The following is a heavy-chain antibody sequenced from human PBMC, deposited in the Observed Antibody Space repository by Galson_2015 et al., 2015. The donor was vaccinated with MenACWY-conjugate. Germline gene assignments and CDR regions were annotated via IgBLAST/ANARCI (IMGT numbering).Heavy chain of an antibody. CDR1: GFTFSGYW. D-gene: IGHD3-16*02. Sequence: SLRLSCAASGFTFSGYWMTWVRQGPGQGLEWLANIKQDGTERYYVDSVKGRFTISRDNAKNSLYLEMNSLRGEDTAVYYCATSERFRLYQFYGMDVWGQGTTVTVSS. J-gene: IGHJ6*02. CDR3: ATSERFRLYQFYGMDV. V-gene: IGHV3-7*03. CDR2: IKQDGTER.